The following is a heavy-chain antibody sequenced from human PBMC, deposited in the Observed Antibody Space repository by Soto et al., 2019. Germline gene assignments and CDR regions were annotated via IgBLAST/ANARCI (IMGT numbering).Heavy chain of an antibody. Sequence: QVQLVQSGAEVMKPGASVKVSCKASGYTFTSNYIHWVRQAPGQGLEWMGILNPSSGLTSYAQKFQGSLTMTRDTSTSTVYMELSSLRSEDTAMYYCARGLVAPYYYGMDVWGQGTTVIVSS. CDR2: LNPSSGLT. D-gene: IGHD6-6*01. CDR3: ARGLVAPYYYGMDV. V-gene: IGHV1-46*01. CDR1: GYTFTSNY. J-gene: IGHJ6*02.